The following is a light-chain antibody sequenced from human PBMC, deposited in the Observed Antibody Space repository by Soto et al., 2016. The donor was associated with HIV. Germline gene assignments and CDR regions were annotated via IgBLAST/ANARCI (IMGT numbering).Light chain of an antibody. J-gene: IGKJ1*01. CDR3: QQYYDGWT. CDR1: QSVSWW. CDR2: KAS. Sequence: DTQMTQSPSTLSASVGDRVTITCRASQSVSWWLAWYQQKPGKAPKLLMYKASTLESGVPLRFSGSGSGTEFTLTVSSLRPDDFATYYCQQYYDGWTFGQGTKV. V-gene: IGKV1-5*03.